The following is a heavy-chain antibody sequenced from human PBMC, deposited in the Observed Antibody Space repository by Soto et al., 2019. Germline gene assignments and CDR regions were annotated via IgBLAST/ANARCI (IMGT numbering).Heavy chain of an antibody. V-gene: IGHV1-46*03. D-gene: IGHD3-22*01. CDR1: GYTFTSYY. CDR2: INPSGGST. J-gene: IGHJ5*02. Sequence: ASVKVSCKASGYTFTSYYIHWVRQAPGQGLEWMGIINPSGGSTSYAQKFQGRVTMTRDTSTSTVYMELSSLRSEDTAVYYCTRDTNTIRFYDTSGYLNWFDPWGQGTLVTVS. CDR3: TRDTNTIRFYDTSGYLNWFDP.